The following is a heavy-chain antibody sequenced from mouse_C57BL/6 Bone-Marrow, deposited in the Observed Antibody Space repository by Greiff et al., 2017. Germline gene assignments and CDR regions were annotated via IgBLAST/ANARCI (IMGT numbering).Heavy chain of an antibody. V-gene: IGHV1-69*01. CDR1: GYTFTSYW. D-gene: IGHD1-1*01. Sequence: QVQLQPPWAELVMPGASVTLSCKASGYTFTSYWMHWVKQRPGQGLEWIGELDPSDSYTNYNQKFKGKSTLTVDKSSSTAYRQRSSLTSEDTAVYYGARWGATVVAGDYFDYWGQGTTLTVSS. CDR2: LDPSDSYT. J-gene: IGHJ2*01. CDR3: ARWGATVVAGDYFDY.